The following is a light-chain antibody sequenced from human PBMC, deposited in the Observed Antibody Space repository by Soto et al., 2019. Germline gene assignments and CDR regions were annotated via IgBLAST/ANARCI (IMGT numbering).Light chain of an antibody. CDR2: DAS. CDR1: QSVRSY. Sequence: EIVLTQSPATLSLSPGERATHSCRASQSVRSYLAWYQQKLGQAPRLLIYDASNRASGIPARFSGSGSGTDFTLTISSLQPEDFAVYYCQQRSDWPPYTFGQGTKLEIK. V-gene: IGKV3-11*01. CDR3: QQRSDWPPYT. J-gene: IGKJ2*01.